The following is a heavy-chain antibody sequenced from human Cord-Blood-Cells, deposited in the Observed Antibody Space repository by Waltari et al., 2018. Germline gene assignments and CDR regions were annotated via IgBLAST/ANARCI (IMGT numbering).Heavy chain of an antibody. V-gene: IGHV4-31*03. Sequence: QVQLQESGPGLVKPSQTLSLTCTVSGGSISSGGYYWNWLRQHPGKGLEWIGYIYYSGSTYYNPSLKSRVTISVDTSKNQFSLKLSSVTAADTAVYYCASIALGRRPKGFDYWGQGTLVTVSS. D-gene: IGHD7-27*01. CDR3: ASIALGRRPKGFDY. CDR2: IYYSGST. J-gene: IGHJ4*02. CDR1: GGSISSGGYY.